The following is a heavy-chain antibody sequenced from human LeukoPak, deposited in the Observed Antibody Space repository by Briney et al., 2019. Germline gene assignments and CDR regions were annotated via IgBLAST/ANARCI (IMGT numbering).Heavy chain of an antibody. Sequence: ASVKVSCKASGGTFSSYAISWVRQAPGQGLEWMGRIIPIFGIANYAQKFQGRVTITADKSTSTAYMELSSLRSEDTAVYYCAGETVVTPHYYYYGMDVWGQGTTVTVSS. CDR3: AGETVVTPHYYYYGMDV. J-gene: IGHJ6*02. CDR1: GGTFSSYA. D-gene: IGHD4-23*01. CDR2: IIPIFGIA. V-gene: IGHV1-69*04.